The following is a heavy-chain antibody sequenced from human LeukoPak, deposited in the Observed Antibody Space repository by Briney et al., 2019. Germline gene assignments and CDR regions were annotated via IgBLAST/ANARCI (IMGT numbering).Heavy chain of an antibody. V-gene: IGHV3-7*01. D-gene: IGHD1-26*01. J-gene: IGHJ4*02. CDR3: AREWELYYFDY. CDR1: GFTFSSYW. Sequence: GGSLRLSCAASGFTFSSYWMSWVRQAPGKGLEWVANIKQDGSEKYYVDSAKGRFTISRDNAKNSLYLQMNSLRAEDTAVYYCAREWELYYFDYWGQGTLVTVSS. CDR2: IKQDGSEK.